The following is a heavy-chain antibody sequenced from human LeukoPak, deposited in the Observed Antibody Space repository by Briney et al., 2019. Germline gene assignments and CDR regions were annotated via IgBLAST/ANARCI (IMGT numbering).Heavy chain of an antibody. CDR2: IYSGGST. CDR3: ARAYGGNLDFDY. D-gene: IGHD4-23*01. CDR1: GFTVSGNY. V-gene: IGHV3-66*01. Sequence: PGGSLRLSCAASGFTVSGNYMSWVRQAPGKGLEWVSVIYSGGSTYYADSVKGRFIISRDNSKNALYLQMNSLRAEDTAVYYCARAYGGNLDFDYWGQGTLVTVSS. J-gene: IGHJ4*02.